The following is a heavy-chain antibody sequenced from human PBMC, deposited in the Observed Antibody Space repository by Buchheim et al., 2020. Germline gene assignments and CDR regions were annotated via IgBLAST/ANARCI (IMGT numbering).Heavy chain of an antibody. V-gene: IGHV1-69*02. CDR1: GGTFGSYT. CDR2: IIPILGIA. CDR3: ASGKWIQLWPYYYYGMDV. D-gene: IGHD5-18*01. J-gene: IGHJ6*02. Sequence: QVQLVQSGAEVKKPGSSVKVSCKASGGTFGSYTISWVRQAPGQGLEWMGRIIPILGIANYAQKFQGRVTITADKSTSTAYMELSSLRSEDTAVYYCASGKWIQLWPYYYYGMDVWGQGTT.